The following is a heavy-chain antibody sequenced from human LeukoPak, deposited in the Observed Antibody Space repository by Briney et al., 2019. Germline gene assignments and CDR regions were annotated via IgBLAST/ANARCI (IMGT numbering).Heavy chain of an antibody. V-gene: IGHV3-30*18. Sequence: GGPLTLPCAASGFTFSLFREQCLRQAPGKGLEWVSLISYDGSNKYYADSVKGRFTISRDNSKHTLYVQMYSLRAEHTAVYSCAKEITRPNRAVAGLNYWGQGTLVTVSS. J-gene: IGHJ4*02. CDR2: ISYDGSNK. D-gene: IGHD6-19*01. CDR3: AKEITRPNRAVAGLNY. CDR1: GFTFSLFR.